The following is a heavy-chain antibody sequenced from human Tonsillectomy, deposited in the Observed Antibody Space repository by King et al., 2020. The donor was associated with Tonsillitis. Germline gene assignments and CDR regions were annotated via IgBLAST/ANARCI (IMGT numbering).Heavy chain of an antibody. CDR3: ARPKGELPYDYGSGGYRPDCWFDS. V-gene: IGHV5-51*01. CDR2: IYPGDSDT. J-gene: IGHJ5*01. Sequence: VQLVQSGAEVKKPGESLKISCKGSGYSFTSYWIGWVRQMPGKGLEWMGIIYPGDSDTRYSPSFQGQVTISADKSISTAYLQWSSLKASDTSMYYCARPKGELPYDYGSGGYRPDCWFDSWGQGTLVTVSS. CDR1: GYSFTSYW. D-gene: IGHD3-10*01.